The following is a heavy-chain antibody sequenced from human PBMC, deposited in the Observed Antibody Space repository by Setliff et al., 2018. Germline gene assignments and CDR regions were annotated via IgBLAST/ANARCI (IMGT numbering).Heavy chain of an antibody. CDR2: INTETGDP. CDR3: ARADHLVTTTFDY. Sequence: ASVKVSCKASGYSLSNYVMNWVRQAPGQGFEWMGWINTETGDPTYAQGYTGRFAFSLDTSDSATYLDISNLKAEDTATYYCARADHLVTTTFDYWGQGTLVTVSS. D-gene: IGHD4-17*01. J-gene: IGHJ4*01. CDR1: GYSLSNYV. V-gene: IGHV7-4-1*02.